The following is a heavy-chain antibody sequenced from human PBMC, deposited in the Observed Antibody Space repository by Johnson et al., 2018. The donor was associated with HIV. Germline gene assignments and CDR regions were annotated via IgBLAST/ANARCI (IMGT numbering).Heavy chain of an antibody. CDR2: IWYDGSNK. CDR3: ARDGRDLVTRGSFDV. D-gene: IGHD5-18*01. J-gene: IGHJ3*01. V-gene: IGHV3-33*08. Sequence: QVQLVESGGGLVQSGGSLRLACVASGFIVGTKYMSWVRQAPGKGLEWVAIIWYDGSNKYYADSVKGRFTISRDNSKNFLYLQMNSLRPEDTAVYYCARDGRDLVTRGSFDVWGQGTVVTVSS. CDR1: GFIVGTKY.